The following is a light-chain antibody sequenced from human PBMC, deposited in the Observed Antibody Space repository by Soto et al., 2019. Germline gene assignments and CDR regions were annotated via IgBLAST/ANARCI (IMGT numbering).Light chain of an antibody. CDR1: SSDVGGYNY. V-gene: IGLV2-14*01. CDR3: SSYTSSSTDV. Sequence: QSALTQPASVSGSPGQSITISCTGTSSDVGGYNYVSWYQQHPGKAPKLMIYDVSNRPSGGSNRFSGSKSGNTASLTISGLQAEDEADYHCSSYTSSSTDVFGTGTKLNVL. CDR2: DVS. J-gene: IGLJ1*01.